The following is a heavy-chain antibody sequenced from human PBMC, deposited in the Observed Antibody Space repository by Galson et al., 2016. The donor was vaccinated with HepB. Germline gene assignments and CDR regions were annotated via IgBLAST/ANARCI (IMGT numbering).Heavy chain of an antibody. Sequence: SCKASGGTFSNYAITWVRQAPGQGLEWMGGIIPIFGTPNYAQKLQGRVTIIADESTSTAYMELRSLRSDDTAVYYCATTHSSGWSGWFDPWGQGTLVTVSS. J-gene: IGHJ5*02. V-gene: IGHV1-69*01. CDR3: ATTHSSGWSGWFDP. CDR1: GGTFSNYA. CDR2: IIPIFGTP. D-gene: IGHD6-19*01.